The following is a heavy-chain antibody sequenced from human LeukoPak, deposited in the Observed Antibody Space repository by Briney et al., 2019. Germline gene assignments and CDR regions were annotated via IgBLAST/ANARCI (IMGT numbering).Heavy chain of an antibody. J-gene: IGHJ6*03. V-gene: IGHV4-61*02. CDR2: IYTSGST. D-gene: IGHD1-7*01. CDR1: GGSISSGSYY. CDR3: ASGWNYGYYMDV. Sequence: SQTLSLTCTVSGGSISSGSYYWSWIRQPAGKGLEWIGRIYTSGSTNYNPSLKSRVTISVDTSKNQFSLKLSPVTAADTAVYYCASGWNYGYYMDVWGKGTTVTVSS.